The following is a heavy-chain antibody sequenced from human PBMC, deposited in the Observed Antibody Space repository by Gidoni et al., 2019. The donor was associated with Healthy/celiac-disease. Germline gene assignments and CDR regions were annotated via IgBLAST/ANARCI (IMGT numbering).Heavy chain of an antibody. D-gene: IGHD2-15*01. J-gene: IGHJ3*02. CDR2: IRSKAYGGTT. CDR1: GFSFGDYA. CDR3: TRDGGYCSGGSCYSVEDFDI. V-gene: IGHV3-49*03. Sequence: EVQLVESGGCLVQPRRFLRLSCPASGFSFGDYAVSWFRQAPGKGLEWVGFIRSKAYGGTTEYAASVKGRFTISRDDSKSIAYLQRNSLKTEDTAVYYCTRDGGYCSGGSCYSVEDFDIWGQGTMVTVSS.